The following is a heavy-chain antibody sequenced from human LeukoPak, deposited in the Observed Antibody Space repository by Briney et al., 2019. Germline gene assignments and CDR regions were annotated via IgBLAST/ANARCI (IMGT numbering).Heavy chain of an antibody. D-gene: IGHD3-10*01. CDR2: IFYSGST. Sequence: SETLSLTCIVSSYSSNSGYYWGWIRQPPGKGLEWIGNIFYSGSTYYSPSLRSRVTISLDTSRNQFSLKLNSVTAADTAVYYCAKSNGYGLVDIWGQGTMVTVSS. CDR1: SYSSNSGYY. CDR3: AKSNGYGLVDI. V-gene: IGHV4-38-2*02. J-gene: IGHJ3*02.